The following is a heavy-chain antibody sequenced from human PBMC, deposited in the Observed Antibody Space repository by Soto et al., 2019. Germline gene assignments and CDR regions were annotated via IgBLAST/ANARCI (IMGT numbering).Heavy chain of an antibody. CDR2: ISSGSKTI. J-gene: IGHJ4*02. Sequence: VPLVESGGGLVQWGGSLRLSCAASGFTFSGYSVNWVRQAPGKGLEWISYISSGSKTIYYADSVKGRFIVSRDNAKNSQYLQMNSLRDEDTAVYYCVREDILGVRSFDYWGQGTLVTVSS. CDR1: GFTFSGYS. V-gene: IGHV3-48*02. D-gene: IGHD3-9*01. CDR3: VREDILGVRSFDY.